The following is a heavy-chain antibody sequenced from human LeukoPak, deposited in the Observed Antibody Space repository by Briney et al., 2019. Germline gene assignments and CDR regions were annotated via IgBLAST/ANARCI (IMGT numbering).Heavy chain of an antibody. D-gene: IGHD3-10*01. CDR1: GYTFTSYD. V-gene: IGHV1-8*01. CDR3: ARERGVPKIQNWFDP. CDR2: MNPNSGNT. Sequence: ASVKVSCKASGYTFTSYDINWVRQATGQGLEWMGWMNPNSGNTGYAQKFQGRVTMTRNTSISTAYMELSSLRSEDTAVYYCARERGVPKIQNWFDPWGQGTLVTVSS. J-gene: IGHJ5*02.